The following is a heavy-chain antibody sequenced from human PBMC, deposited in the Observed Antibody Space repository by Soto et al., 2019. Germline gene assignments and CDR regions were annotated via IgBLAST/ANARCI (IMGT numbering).Heavy chain of an antibody. J-gene: IGHJ3*02. CDR2: ISGSGGST. D-gene: IGHD1-26*01. CDR3: AKDVSPIVGATNDAFDI. CDR1: GFTFSSYA. Sequence: GGSLRLSCAASGFTFSSYAMSWVRQAPGKGQEWVSAISGSGGSTYYADSVKGRFTISRDNSKNTLYLQMNSLRAEDTAVYYCAKDVSPIVGATNDAFDIWGQGTMVTVSS. V-gene: IGHV3-23*01.